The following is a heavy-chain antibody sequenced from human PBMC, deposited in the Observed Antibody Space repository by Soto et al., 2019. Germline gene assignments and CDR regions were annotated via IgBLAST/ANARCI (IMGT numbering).Heavy chain of an antibody. J-gene: IGHJ4*02. D-gene: IGHD3-22*01. CDR1: GGSISSGGYY. CDR3: ARVDSSGYYINPNFDY. CDR2: IYYSGST. Sequence: QVQLQESGPGLVKPSQTLSLTCTVSGGSISSGGYYWSWIRQHPGKGLEWIGYIYYSGSTYYNPSLTSRVTISVDTSKNQFSLKLSSVTAADTAVYYCARVDSSGYYINPNFDYWGQGTLVTVSS. V-gene: IGHV4-31*03.